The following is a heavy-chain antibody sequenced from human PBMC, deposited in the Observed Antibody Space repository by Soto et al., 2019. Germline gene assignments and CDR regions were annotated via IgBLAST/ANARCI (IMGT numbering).Heavy chain of an antibody. CDR2: INHSGSA. CDR3: ARGLISGSHYSGGWYYFDS. D-gene: IGHD1-26*01. Sequence: SETLYLTRDVYGRSFSGYIWPWNRQTPGKGLQWIGRINHSGSANYNPSLKSRVTISVHTSKSQFSLELSSVTAADTAVYYCARGLISGSHYSGGWYYFDSWGQGTQVT. V-gene: IGHV4-34*01. CDR1: GRSFSGYI. J-gene: IGHJ4*02.